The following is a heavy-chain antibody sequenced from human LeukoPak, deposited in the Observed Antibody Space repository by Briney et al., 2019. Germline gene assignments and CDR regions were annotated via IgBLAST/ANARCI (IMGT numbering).Heavy chain of an antibody. CDR3: ARDRHTYYYDSSGTLPDY. D-gene: IGHD3-22*01. V-gene: IGHV7-4-1*02. CDR2: INTNTGNP. Sequence: ASVKVSCKASGYTFTSYAMNWVRQAPGQGLEWMGRINTNTGNPTYAQGFTGRFVFSLDTSVSTAYLQISSLKAEDTAVYYCARDRHTYYYDSSGTLPDYWGRGTLVTVSS. CDR1: GYTFTSYA. J-gene: IGHJ4*02.